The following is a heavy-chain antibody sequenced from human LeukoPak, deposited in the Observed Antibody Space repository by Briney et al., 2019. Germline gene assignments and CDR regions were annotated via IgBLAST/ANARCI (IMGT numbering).Heavy chain of an antibody. J-gene: IGHJ2*01. V-gene: IGHV4-59*01. D-gene: IGHD1-1*01. CDR3: ARYTHTSGWYFDF. Sequence: SETLSLTCTVSGGSMTGYHWSWIRQPPGEGLEWNGYVYYIGNTNYNPSLRSRVSMSVDTSKNQFSLQLTSVTTADTAVYYCARYTHTSGWYFDFWGRSIMVTVSS. CDR2: VYYIGNT. CDR1: GGSMTGYH.